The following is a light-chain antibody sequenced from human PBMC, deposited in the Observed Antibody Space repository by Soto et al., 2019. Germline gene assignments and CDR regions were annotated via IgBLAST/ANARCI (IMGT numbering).Light chain of an antibody. CDR2: GAS. CDR1: QSVSSN. CDR3: QQYNNWPPYT. V-gene: IGKV3-15*01. J-gene: IGKJ2*01. Sequence: TLSVSPGERATLSCRASQSVSSNLAWYQQQPGQAPRVLIYGASTRATGIPARFSGSGSGTEFTLTISTLQSEDFAVYYCQQYNNWPPYTFGQGTKVDI.